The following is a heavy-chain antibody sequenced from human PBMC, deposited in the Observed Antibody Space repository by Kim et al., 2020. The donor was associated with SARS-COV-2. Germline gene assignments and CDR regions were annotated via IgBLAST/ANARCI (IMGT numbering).Heavy chain of an antibody. CDR2: IKQDGSEK. V-gene: IGHV3-7*03. CDR1: GFTFSSYW. CDR3: ARVSFMVRGVIYYYYYGMDV. D-gene: IGHD3-10*01. Sequence: GGSLRLSCAASGFTFSSYWMSWVRQAPGKGLEWVANIKQDGSEKYYVDSVKGRFTISRDNAKNSLYLQMNSLRAEDTAVYYCARVSFMVRGVIYYYYYGMDVLGQGTTVTGFS. J-gene: IGHJ6*02.